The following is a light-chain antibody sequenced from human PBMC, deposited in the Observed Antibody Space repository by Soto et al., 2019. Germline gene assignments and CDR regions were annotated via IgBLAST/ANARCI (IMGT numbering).Light chain of an antibody. CDR2: RNN. V-gene: IGLV1-47*01. Sequence: HSVLTQPPSASGTPGQRGTISCSGSSSNIGSNYVYWYQQLPGTAPKLLIYRNNQRPSGVPDRFSGSKSGTSASLAISGLRSEDQAAYYCAAWDDSLSGRAFGTGTKVTV. CDR1: SSNIGSNY. J-gene: IGLJ1*01. CDR3: AAWDDSLSGRA.